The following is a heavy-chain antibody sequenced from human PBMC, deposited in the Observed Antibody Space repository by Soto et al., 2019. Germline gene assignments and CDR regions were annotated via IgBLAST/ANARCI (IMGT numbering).Heavy chain of an antibody. CDR2: ISYDGSNK. D-gene: IGHD6-6*01. Sequence: GGSLRLSCAASGFTFSSYGMHWFRQAPGKGLEWVAVISYDGSNKDYADSVKGRFTISRDNSKNTLYLQMNSLRAKDTAVYYCAKVNERWSHLTRPFDYWGQGTLVTVSS. CDR1: GFTFSSYG. J-gene: IGHJ4*02. V-gene: IGHV3-30*18. CDR3: AKVNERWSHLTRPFDY.